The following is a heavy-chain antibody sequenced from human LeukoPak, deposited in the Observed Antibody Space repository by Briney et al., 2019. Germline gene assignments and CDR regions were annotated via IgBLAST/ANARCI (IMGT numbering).Heavy chain of an antibody. V-gene: IGHV3-7*01. CDR3: ARGWDFWSGYYPAYFDY. J-gene: IGHJ4*02. CDR2: IKQDGNEK. Sequence: PGGSLRLSCAASGFTFSSYWMTWVRQAPGKGLEWVANIKQDGNEKYYVDSVKGRFTISRDNAKNSLYLQMNSLRAEDTAVYYCARGWDFWSGYYPAYFDYWGQGTLVTVSS. D-gene: IGHD3-3*01. CDR1: GFTFSSYW.